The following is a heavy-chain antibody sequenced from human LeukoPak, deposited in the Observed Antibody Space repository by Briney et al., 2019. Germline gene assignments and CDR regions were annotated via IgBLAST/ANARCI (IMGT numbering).Heavy chain of an antibody. V-gene: IGHV3-48*03. CDR1: GFTFSSYE. Sequence: GGSLRLSCSASGFTFSSYEMNWVRQAPGKGLEWVSYISSSGRTINYADSVKGRFTISRDNAKHSLYLQMNSLRAEDTAVYYCTRDLDGSGSYNWFDPWGQGTLVTVSS. CDR2: ISSSGRTI. J-gene: IGHJ5*02. CDR3: TRDLDGSGSYNWFDP. D-gene: IGHD3-10*01.